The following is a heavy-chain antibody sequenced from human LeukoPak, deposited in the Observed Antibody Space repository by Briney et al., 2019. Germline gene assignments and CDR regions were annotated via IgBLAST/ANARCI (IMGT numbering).Heavy chain of an antibody. V-gene: IGHV5-51*01. J-gene: IGHJ5*02. CDR2: IYPGDSDT. D-gene: IGHD2-2*01. CDR3: ARALRDCSSSSCYGSNWFDP. CDR1: GYRFSNYW. Sequence: GESLKISCKGPGYRFSNYWIAWVRQMPGKGLEWMGIIYPGDSDTRYSPSFQGQVTISVDKSINTAYLQWSSLKASDTAMYYCARALRDCSSSSCYGSNWFDPWGQGTLVTVSS.